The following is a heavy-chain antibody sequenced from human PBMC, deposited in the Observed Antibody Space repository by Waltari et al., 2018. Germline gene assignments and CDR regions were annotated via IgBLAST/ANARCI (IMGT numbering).Heavy chain of an antibody. J-gene: IGHJ3*02. V-gene: IGHV1-2*02. D-gene: IGHD5-12*01. CDR1: GYTFTGYY. Sequence: QVQLVQSGAEVKKPGASVKVSCKASGYTFTGYYMHWVRQAPGQGLEWMGWINPNSVGTNYAQKFQGRVTMTRDTSISTAYMELSRLRSDDTAVYYCARGWVEMATRDAFDIWGQGTMVTVSS. CDR2: INPNSVGT. CDR3: ARGWVEMATRDAFDI.